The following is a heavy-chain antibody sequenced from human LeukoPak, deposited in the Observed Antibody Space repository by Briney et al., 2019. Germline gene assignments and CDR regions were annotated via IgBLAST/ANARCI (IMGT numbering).Heavy chain of an antibody. CDR1: GFTFSNYW. D-gene: IGHD1-26*01. CDR3: ARGGGSYPFFDY. CDR2: IKEDGSDK. J-gene: IGHJ4*02. V-gene: IGHV3-7*01. Sequence: PGGSLRLSCAASGFTFSNYWMSWVRQTPGKGLEWVANIKEDGSDKYYVDSLKGRFTISRDNAKNSLYLQIHSLRAEDTAVYYCARGGGSYPFFDYWGQGTLVTVSS.